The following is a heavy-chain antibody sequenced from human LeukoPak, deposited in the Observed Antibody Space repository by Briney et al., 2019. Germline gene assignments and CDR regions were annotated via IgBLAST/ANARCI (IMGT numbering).Heavy chain of an antibody. J-gene: IGHJ2*01. D-gene: IGHD5-18*01. CDR1: GFTFCDYY. CDR2: ISSSSSYT. V-gene: IGHV3-11*05. Sequence: GGSLRLSCAASGFTFCDYYMSWIRQAPGKGLELVSYISSSSSYTNYADSVKGRFTISRDNAKDSLYLQMNSLRAEDSAVYYCAREATAMAWYFDLWGRGTLVTVSS. CDR3: AREATAMAWYFDL.